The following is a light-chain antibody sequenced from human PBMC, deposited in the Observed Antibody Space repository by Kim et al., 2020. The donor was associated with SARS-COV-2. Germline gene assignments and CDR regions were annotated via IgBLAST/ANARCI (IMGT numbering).Light chain of an antibody. J-gene: IGKJ4*01. V-gene: IGKV3-20*01. CDR3: QQYGSSPPVS. CDR2: GTS. CDR1: QSIDSRY. Sequence: EIVLTQSPGTLSLSAGERAALSCRASQSIDSRYLAWYQQKSGQAPRLLIYGTSTRATGIPDRFIGSGSGTDFTLTISRLEPEDFAVYYCQQYGSSPPVSFGGGTKVDIK.